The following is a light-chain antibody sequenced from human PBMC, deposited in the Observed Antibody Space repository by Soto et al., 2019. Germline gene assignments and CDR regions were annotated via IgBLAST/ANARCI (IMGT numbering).Light chain of an antibody. J-gene: IGKJ1*01. CDR3: VQFSHFPRT. CDR1: QSLVYSDGNTY. Sequence: DIVLTQTPLSSPVTLGQPASISCRSSQSLVYSDGNTYLGWLQQRPGQPPRLLIYQISNRFSGVRDRFSGSGEGTEFTLKISRVEAEDVGVYSCVQFSHFPRTFGQGTKVEIK. CDR2: QIS. V-gene: IGKV2-24*01.